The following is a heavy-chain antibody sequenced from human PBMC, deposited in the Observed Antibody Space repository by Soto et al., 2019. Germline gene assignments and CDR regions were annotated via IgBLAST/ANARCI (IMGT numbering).Heavy chain of an antibody. CDR2: IKQDGSEK. Sequence: GGSLRLSCAASGFTFSSYWMSWVRQAPGKGLEWVANIKQDGSEKYYVDSVKGRLTISRDNAKNSLYLQMNSLRAEDTAVYYCARDDVPELLWFGELSLDYWGQGTLVTVSS. J-gene: IGHJ4*02. CDR1: GFTFSSYW. CDR3: ARDDVPELLWFGELSLDY. D-gene: IGHD3-10*01. V-gene: IGHV3-7*01.